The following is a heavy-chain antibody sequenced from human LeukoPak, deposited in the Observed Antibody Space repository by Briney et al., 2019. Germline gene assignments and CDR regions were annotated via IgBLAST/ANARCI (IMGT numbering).Heavy chain of an antibody. V-gene: IGHV1-2*02. CDR3: ASENSGSYYYYGMDV. CDR2: INPNSGGT. J-gene: IGHJ6*02. CDR1: GYTFTGYY. D-gene: IGHD1-26*01. Sequence: ASVKVSCKASGYTFTGYYIHWVGQAPGQGLEWMGWINPNSGGTNYAQKFQGRVTMTRDTSISTAYMELSRLRSDDTAVYYCASENSGSYYYYGMDVWGQGTTVTVSS.